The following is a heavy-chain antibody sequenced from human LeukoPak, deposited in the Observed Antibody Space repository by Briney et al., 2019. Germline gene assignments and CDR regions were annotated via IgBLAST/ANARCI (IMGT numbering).Heavy chain of an antibody. CDR2: FDPEDGET. CDR3: ATVVNYYDSSGYYAPPDY. CDR1: GYTLTELS. Sequence: ASVKVSCKVSGYTLTELSMHWVRQAPGKGLEWMGGFDPEDGETIYAQKFQGRVTVTEDTSTDTAYMELSSLRSEDTAVYYCATVVNYYDSSGYYAPPDYWGQGTLVTVSS. V-gene: IGHV1-24*01. J-gene: IGHJ4*02. D-gene: IGHD3-22*01.